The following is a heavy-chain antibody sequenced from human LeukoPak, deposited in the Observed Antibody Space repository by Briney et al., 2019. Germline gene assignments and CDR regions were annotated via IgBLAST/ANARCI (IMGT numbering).Heavy chain of an antibody. CDR2: IYHSGST. V-gene: IGHV4-38-2*01. CDR3: ARVGVVERFDY. D-gene: IGHD3-22*01. J-gene: IGHJ4*02. CDR1: GYSISSGYY. Sequence: PSETLSLTCAVSGYSISSGYYWGWIRQPPGKGLEWIGSIYHSGSTYYNPSLKSRVTISVDMSKNQFSLKLSSVTAADTAVYYCARVGVVERFDYWGQGTLVTVSS.